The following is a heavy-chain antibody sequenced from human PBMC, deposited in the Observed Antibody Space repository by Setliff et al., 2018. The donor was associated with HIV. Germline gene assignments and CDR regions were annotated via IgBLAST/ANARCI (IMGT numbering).Heavy chain of an antibody. D-gene: IGHD5-12*01. CDR1: GVSISSGSYY. CDR3: ARLNRRGFSAYNSNFDF. Sequence: SETLSLTCTVSGVSISSGSYYWSWIRQPPGKGLEWLGYIHTSGGTMFNPSHQSRLSMSVDASKTHFSLRLVSVTAADTAIYFCARLNRRGFSAYNSNFDFWGQGTLVTVSS. J-gene: IGHJ4*02. CDR2: IHTSGGT. V-gene: IGHV4-61*09.